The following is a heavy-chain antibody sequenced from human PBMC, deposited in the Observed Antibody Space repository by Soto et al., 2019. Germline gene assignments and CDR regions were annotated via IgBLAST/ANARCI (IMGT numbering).Heavy chain of an antibody. V-gene: IGHV1-69*01. Sequence: QVQLVQSGAEVKKPGSSVKVSCKASGGTFSSYAISWVRQAPGQGLEWMGGIIPIFGTANYAQKFQGRVTITADESTGTAYMGLSSLRSEDTAVYYCARDGPSSGWYPHAFDIWGQGTMVTVSS. CDR3: ARDGPSSGWYPHAFDI. J-gene: IGHJ3*02. CDR2: IIPIFGTA. CDR1: GGTFSSYA. D-gene: IGHD6-19*01.